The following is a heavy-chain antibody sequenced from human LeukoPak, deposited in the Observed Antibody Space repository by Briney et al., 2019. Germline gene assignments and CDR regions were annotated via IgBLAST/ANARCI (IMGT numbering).Heavy chain of an antibody. Sequence: GGSLRLSCAASGFSVSNTYMSWVDQPPGKGLEWISAIGGSGDNTYYADSVNGRFTISRDNAENTLYLQMNSLRAEDTAVYYCAKVNWGLELGYFDLWGRGTRVTVSS. D-gene: IGHD7-27*01. J-gene: IGHJ2*01. CDR2: IGGSGDNT. CDR1: GFSVSNTY. CDR3: AKVNWGLELGYFDL. V-gene: IGHV3-23*01.